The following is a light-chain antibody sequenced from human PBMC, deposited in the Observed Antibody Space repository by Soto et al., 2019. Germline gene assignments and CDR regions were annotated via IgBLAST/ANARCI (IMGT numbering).Light chain of an antibody. CDR3: QTWGTGIQV. Sequence: QPVLTQSPSASASLGASVKLTCTLSSGHSNYAIAWHQQQPEKGPRYLMKLNSDGGLNKGDGIPDRFSGSSSGAERYLTISSLQSEDEADYYCQTWGTGIQVFGGGTQLTVL. CDR1: SGHSNYA. V-gene: IGLV4-69*01. CDR2: LNSDGGL. J-gene: IGLJ3*02.